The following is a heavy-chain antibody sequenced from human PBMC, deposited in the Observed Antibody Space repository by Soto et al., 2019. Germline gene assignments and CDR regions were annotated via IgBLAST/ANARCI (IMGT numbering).Heavy chain of an antibody. D-gene: IGHD3-16*01. J-gene: IGHJ4*02. CDR2: IWYDGSDK. CDR3: AFGNLSYYFDF. Sequence: GSLRLSCAASGFTFSGFGMHWVRQAPGKGLEWVAIIWYDGSDKYYADSVKGRFTISRDNSKNTLYLQMNSLRAEDTAVYHCAFGNLSYYFDFWGQGTPVTVSS. CDR1: GFTFSGFG. V-gene: IGHV3-33*01.